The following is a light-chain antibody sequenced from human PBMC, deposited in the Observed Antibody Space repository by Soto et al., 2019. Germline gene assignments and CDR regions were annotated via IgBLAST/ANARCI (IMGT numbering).Light chain of an antibody. CDR2: VVS. J-gene: IGLJ1*01. CDR3: SSYRSGGTFV. CDR1: SSDVGGYNY. V-gene: IGLV2-14*01. Sequence: QSVLTQPASVSGSPGQSIAISCTGTSSDVGGYNYVSWHQQHPGKAPKVLISVVSNRPSGVSNRFSGSKSGNTASLTISGLQVEDEADYYCSSYRSGGTFVFGSGTKLTVL.